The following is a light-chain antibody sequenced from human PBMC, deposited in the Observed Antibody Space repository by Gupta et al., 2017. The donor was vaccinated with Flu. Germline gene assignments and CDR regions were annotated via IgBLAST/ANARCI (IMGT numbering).Light chain of an antibody. Sequence: EIVLTQSPANLSLSPGERATLSCRASQNVGIFLAWYQVKPGQAPRLLIYDASNRASGVPARFSGSGSGTDFTLTITSLEPEDFAVYYCQHRRDWPITFGGGTRVEL. V-gene: IGKV3-11*01. CDR3: QHRRDWPIT. J-gene: IGKJ4*01. CDR1: QNVGIF. CDR2: DAS.